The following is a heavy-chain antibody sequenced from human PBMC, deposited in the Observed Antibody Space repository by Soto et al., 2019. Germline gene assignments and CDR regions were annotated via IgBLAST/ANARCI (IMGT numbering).Heavy chain of an antibody. V-gene: IGHV4-39*01. J-gene: IGHJ6*03. Sequence: QLQLQESGPGLVKPSETLSLTCTVSGGSISSSSYYWGWIRQPPGKGLEWIGSIYYSGSTYYNPSLKSRVTISVDTSKNQFSLKLSSVTAADTAVYYCARQRTGTDYYMDVWGKGTTVTVSS. CDR3: ARQRTGTDYYMDV. CDR2: IYYSGST. CDR1: GGSISSSSYY. D-gene: IGHD1-1*01.